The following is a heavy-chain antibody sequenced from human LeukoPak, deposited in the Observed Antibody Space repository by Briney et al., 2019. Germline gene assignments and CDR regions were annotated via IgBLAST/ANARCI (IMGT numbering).Heavy chain of an antibody. Sequence: PSQTLSLTCTVSGGSISSGGYYWSWIRRHPGKGLEWIGYIYYSGSTYYNPSLKSRVTISVDTSKNQFSLKLSSVTAADTAVYYCARVRACSSTSCYAVPPFQGFDPWGQGTLVTVSS. CDR2: IYYSGST. J-gene: IGHJ5*02. CDR3: ARVRACSSTSCYAVPPFQGFDP. D-gene: IGHD2-2*01. CDR1: GGSISSGGYY. V-gene: IGHV4-31*03.